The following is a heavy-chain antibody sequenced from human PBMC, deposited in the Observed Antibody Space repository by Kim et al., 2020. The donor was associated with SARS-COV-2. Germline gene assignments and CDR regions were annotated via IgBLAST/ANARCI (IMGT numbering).Heavy chain of an antibody. J-gene: IGHJ4*02. D-gene: IGHD2-8*01. CDR1: GGIFTNYP. CDR3: ARRCLGLSCPKGVSLDS. V-gene: IGHV1-69*10. Sequence: SVKVSCKASGGIFTNYPISWLRRAPGQGLEWMGRITPMLDVANYAQRFQGRVTITADKSTSTAYMELGSLTSDDTAVYYGARRCLGLSCPKGVSLDSWGQGTLVTVS. CDR2: ITPMLDVA.